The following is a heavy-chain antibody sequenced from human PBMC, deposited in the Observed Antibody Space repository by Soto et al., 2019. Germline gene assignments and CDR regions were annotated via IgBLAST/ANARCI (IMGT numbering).Heavy chain of an antibody. V-gene: IGHV1-18*01. D-gene: IGHD3-10*01. J-gene: IGHJ4*02. CDR1: GYTFTSYG. Sequence: ASVKVSCKASGYTFTSYGISWVRQAPGQGLEWMGWISAYNGNTNYAQKLQGRVTMTTDTSTSTGYMELRSLRSDDTAVYYCGRGGGDITMVRGVIITGPQPPLDYWGQGTLVTVSS. CDR2: ISAYNGNT. CDR3: GRGGGDITMVRGVIITGPQPPLDY.